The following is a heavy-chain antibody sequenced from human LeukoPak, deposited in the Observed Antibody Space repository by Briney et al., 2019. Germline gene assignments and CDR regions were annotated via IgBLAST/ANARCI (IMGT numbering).Heavy chain of an antibody. CDR3: ASRGDYYDSSGYQGNFDY. J-gene: IGHJ4*02. Sequence: GASVKVSCKASGYTFTGYYMHWVRQAPGQGLEWMGWINPNSGGTNYARKFQGRVTMTRDTSISTAYMELSRLRSDDTAAYYCASRGDYYDSSGYQGNFDYWGQGTLVTVSS. D-gene: IGHD3-22*01. CDR2: INPNSGGT. CDR1: GYTFTGYY. V-gene: IGHV1-2*02.